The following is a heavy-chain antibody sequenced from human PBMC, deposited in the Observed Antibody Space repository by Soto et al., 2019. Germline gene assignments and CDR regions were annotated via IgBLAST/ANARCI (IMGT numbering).Heavy chain of an antibody. CDR1: GASIDGYN. D-gene: IGHD3-10*01. CDR2: VYYNGGS. V-gene: IGHV4-59*08. Sequence: QVQLQESGPGLVKPSETLSLTCTVSGASIDGYNCACIRQPPGKSLEWVGYVYYNGGSRYNPSLERRVTLSMDTSKSQFSLQLRSVTAADTAVYYCVRQGIGNLHGLVDVWGRGTTVTVSS. CDR3: VRQGIGNLHGLVDV. J-gene: IGHJ6*02.